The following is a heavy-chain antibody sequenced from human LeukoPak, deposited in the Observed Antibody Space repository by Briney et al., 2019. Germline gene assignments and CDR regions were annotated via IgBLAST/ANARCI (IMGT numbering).Heavy chain of an antibody. Sequence: PSETLSLTCTVSGGSISNYYWSWIRQPAGKGLEWIGLIYSRGNTNYNPSLKSRVTMPVDTSKNQFSLKLSSVTAADTAVYYCARTPIYYYDNSGYYNWGQGTLVTVSS. D-gene: IGHD3-22*01. J-gene: IGHJ4*02. CDR2: IYSRGNT. CDR1: GGSISNYY. CDR3: ARTPIYYYDNSGYYN. V-gene: IGHV4-4*07.